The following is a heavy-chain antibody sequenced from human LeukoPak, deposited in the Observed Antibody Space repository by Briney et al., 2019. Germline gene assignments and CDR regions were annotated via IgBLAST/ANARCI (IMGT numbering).Heavy chain of an antibody. D-gene: IGHD2-2*01. Sequence: GGSLRLSCAASGFTFSNYSLTWVRQAPGKGLEWVSGISGNGGSTSYADSVKGRFTISGDNSKNTLYLQMNSLRAEDTAVYYCAKDRSSSTSCSNYWGQGTPVTVSS. V-gene: IGHV3-23*01. CDR3: AKDRSSSTSCSNY. CDR1: GFTFSNYS. CDR2: ISGNGGST. J-gene: IGHJ4*02.